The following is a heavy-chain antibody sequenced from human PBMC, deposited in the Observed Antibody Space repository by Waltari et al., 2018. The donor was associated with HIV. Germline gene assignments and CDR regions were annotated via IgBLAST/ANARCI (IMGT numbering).Heavy chain of an antibody. J-gene: IGHJ6*02. CDR1: CGSIRSSNW. CDR3: ARTPEYGDYGIDV. CDR2: IHQSGST. D-gene: IGHD4-17*01. Sequence: QVQLQESAPALVEPSATLSLTCGVSCGSIRSSNWCSWVRQSPGKGLEWIGEIHQSGSTNYNPSLMSRVTMSVDKTKNHFSLRVSSVTTADTAVYYCARTPEYGDYGIDVWGQGTTVTVSS. V-gene: IGHV4-4*02.